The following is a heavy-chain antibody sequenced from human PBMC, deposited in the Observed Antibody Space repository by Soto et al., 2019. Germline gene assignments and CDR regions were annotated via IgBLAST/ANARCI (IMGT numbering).Heavy chain of an antibody. CDR2: IDPSDSYT. Sequence: GESLKISCKGSGYSFTSYWISWVRQIPGKGLEWMGRIDPSDSYTNYSPSFQGHVTISADKSISTAYLQWSSLKASDTAMYYCARVDYGDYADYYYGMDVWGQGTTVTVSS. CDR1: GYSFTSYW. J-gene: IGHJ6*02. CDR3: ARVDYGDYADYYYGMDV. V-gene: IGHV5-10-1*01. D-gene: IGHD4-17*01.